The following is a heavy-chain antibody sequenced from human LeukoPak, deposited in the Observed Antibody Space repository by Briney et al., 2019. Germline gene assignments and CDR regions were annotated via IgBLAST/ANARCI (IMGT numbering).Heavy chain of an antibody. CDR1: GFTFSGHW. D-gene: IGHD3-22*01. Sequence: PGGSLRLSCAASGFTFSGHWMSWVRQAPGKGLEWVSSISSSSSYIYYADSVKGRFTISRDNAKNSLYLQMNSLRAEDTAVYYCARAALPADYYDSSGYYSLDYWGQGTLATVSS. CDR2: ISSSSSYI. V-gene: IGHV3-21*01. CDR3: ARAALPADYYDSSGYYSLDY. J-gene: IGHJ4*02.